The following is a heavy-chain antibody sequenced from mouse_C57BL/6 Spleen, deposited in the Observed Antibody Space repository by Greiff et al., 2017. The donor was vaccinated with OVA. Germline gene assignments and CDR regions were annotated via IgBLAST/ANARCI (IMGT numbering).Heavy chain of an antibody. CDR1: GYTFTDYE. D-gene: IGHD4-1*01. CDR3: TKTSNWFDY. Sequence: VKLVESGAELVRPGASVTLSCKASGYTFTDYEMHWVKQTPVHGLEWIGAIDPETGGTAYNQKFKGKAILTADKSSSTAYMELRSLTSEDSAVYYCTKTSNWFDYWGQGTTLTVSS. J-gene: IGHJ2*01. V-gene: IGHV1-15*01. CDR2: IDPETGGT.